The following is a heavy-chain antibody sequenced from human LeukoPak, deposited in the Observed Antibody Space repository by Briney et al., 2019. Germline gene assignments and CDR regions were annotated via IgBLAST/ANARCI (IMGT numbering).Heavy chain of an antibody. CDR1: GYTFTSYG. Sequence: ASVKVSCKASGYTFTSYGISWVRQAPGQGLEWMGWISAYNGNTNYAQKLQGRVTMTTDTSTSTAYMELRSLRSDDTAVYYCARPDYGGNPYDAFDIWGQGTMVTVSS. CDR2: ISAYNGNT. V-gene: IGHV1-18*01. CDR3: ARPDYGGNPYDAFDI. J-gene: IGHJ3*02. D-gene: IGHD4-23*01.